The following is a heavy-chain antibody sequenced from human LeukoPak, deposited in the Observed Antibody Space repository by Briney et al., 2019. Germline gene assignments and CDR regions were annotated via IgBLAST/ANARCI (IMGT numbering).Heavy chain of an antibody. V-gene: IGHV3-30*04. Sequence: GGSLRLSCAASGFTFSSYAMHWVRQAPGKGLEWVAVISYDGSNKYYADCVKGRFTISRDNSKNTLYLQMNSLRAEDTAVYYCARDRLTYCSSTSCYTISHYGMDVWGQGTTVTVSS. J-gene: IGHJ6*02. CDR3: ARDRLTYCSSTSCYTISHYGMDV. D-gene: IGHD2-2*02. CDR1: GFTFSSYA. CDR2: ISYDGSNK.